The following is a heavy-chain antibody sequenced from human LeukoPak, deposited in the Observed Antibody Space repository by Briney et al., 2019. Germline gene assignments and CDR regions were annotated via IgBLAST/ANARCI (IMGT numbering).Heavy chain of an antibody. CDR1: GYTFNNHA. V-gene: IGHV3-23*01. CDR3: AKVGLGY. CDR2: ISATGASP. D-gene: IGHD3-10*01. Sequence: GGSLRLSCAASGYTFNNHAMNWVRQAPGKGLEWVSSISATGASPYYADSVKGRFTISRDNSKNTLYLQMNSLRAEDTAVYYCAKVGLGYWGQGTLVTVSS. J-gene: IGHJ4*02.